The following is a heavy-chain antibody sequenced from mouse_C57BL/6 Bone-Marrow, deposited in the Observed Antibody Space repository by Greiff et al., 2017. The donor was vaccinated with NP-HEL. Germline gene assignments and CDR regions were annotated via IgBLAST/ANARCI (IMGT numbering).Heavy chain of an antibody. J-gene: IGHJ2*01. CDR1: GYYITSGYY. CDR3: ARGTTVVDY. D-gene: IGHD1-1*01. Sequence: EVQLKESGPGLVKPSQSLSLTCSVTGYYITSGYYWNWIRQFPGNQLEWMGYISYDGRNNSNPSLQNRISITPDTSKNQFFLKLTSVTTEDTATYYCARGTTVVDYWGQGTTLTVSS. V-gene: IGHV3-6*01. CDR2: ISYDGRN.